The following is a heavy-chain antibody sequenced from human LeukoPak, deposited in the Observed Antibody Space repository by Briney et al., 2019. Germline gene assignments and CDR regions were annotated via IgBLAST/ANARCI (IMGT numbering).Heavy chain of an antibody. CDR3: ARHSRNTPMIILAY. J-gene: IGHJ4*02. Sequence: ASVEVSCKASGYSFTSYDINWVQQAAGQGLEWMGWMNLYSGDTDYARKFQGRITMTRDTSMTTVFMELSSLRSDDTAIYFCARHSRNTPMIILAYWGQGTQVTVSS. V-gene: IGHV1-8*01. CDR2: MNLYSGDT. CDR1: GYSFTSYD. D-gene: IGHD5-18*01.